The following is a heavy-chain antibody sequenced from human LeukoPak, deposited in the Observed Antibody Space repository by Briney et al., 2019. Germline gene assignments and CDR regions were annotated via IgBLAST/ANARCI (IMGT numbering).Heavy chain of an antibody. Sequence: SVKVSCKASGGTFSSYAISWVRQAPGQGLEWMGGIIPIFGTANYAQKFQGRVTITADESTSTAYMGLSSLRSEDTAVYYCAKRYCSSTSCPFDYWGQGTLVTVSS. CDR1: GGTFSSYA. D-gene: IGHD2-2*01. CDR3: AKRYCSSTSCPFDY. J-gene: IGHJ4*02. V-gene: IGHV1-69*13. CDR2: IIPIFGTA.